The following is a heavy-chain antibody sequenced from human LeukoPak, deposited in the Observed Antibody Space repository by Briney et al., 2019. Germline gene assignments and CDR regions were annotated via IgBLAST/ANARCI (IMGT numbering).Heavy chain of an antibody. CDR1: GFTFSSYG. J-gene: IGHJ4*02. V-gene: IGHV3-30*18. Sequence: GGSLRLSCAASGFTFSSYGMHWVRQAPGKGLEWVAVISYDGSNKHYADSVKGRFTISRDNSKNTLYLQMNSLRAEDTAVYYCAKGMRAAGWEVDYWGQGTLVTVSS. CDR3: AKGMRAAGWEVDY. CDR2: ISYDGSNK. D-gene: IGHD1-26*01.